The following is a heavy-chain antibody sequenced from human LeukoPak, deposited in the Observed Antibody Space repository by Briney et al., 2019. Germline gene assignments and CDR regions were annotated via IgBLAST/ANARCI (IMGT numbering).Heavy chain of an antibody. CDR2: IDPSDSYT. V-gene: IGHV5-10-1*04. CDR1: GYSFTSYW. Sequence: GESLKISCKGSGYSFTSYWISWVRQMPGKGLEWMGRIDPSDSYTNYSPSFQGQVTISADKSISTAYLQWGSLKASDTAMYYCASPGIYGMDVWGQGTTVTVSS. CDR3: ASPGIYGMDV. J-gene: IGHJ6*01.